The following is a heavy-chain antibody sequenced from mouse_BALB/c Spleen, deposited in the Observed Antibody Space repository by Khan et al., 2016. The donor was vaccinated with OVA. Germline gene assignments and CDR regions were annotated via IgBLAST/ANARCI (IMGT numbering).Heavy chain of an antibody. CDR1: GYSITSDYA. V-gene: IGHV3-2*02. CDR2: IKYSGST. Sequence: EVQLQESGPGLVKPSQSLSLTCTVTGYSITSDYAWNWIRQLPGNKMEWMGYIKYSGSTSYNPSLKSRISITRDTSKNQFFLQLNSVTTEDTATYYSARSGTITTVVATDFDYWGQGTTLTVSS. J-gene: IGHJ2*01. D-gene: IGHD1-1*01. CDR3: ARSGTITTVVATDFDY.